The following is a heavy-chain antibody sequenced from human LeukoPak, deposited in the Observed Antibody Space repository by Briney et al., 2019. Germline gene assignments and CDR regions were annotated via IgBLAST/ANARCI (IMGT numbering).Heavy chain of an antibody. Sequence: ASVKVSCKASGYTFTSYYMHWVRQAPGQGLEWMGRINPNSGGTNYAQKFQGRVTMTRDTSISTAYMELSRLRSDDTAVYYCARGTYYYGSGSYSEWGQGTLVTVSS. D-gene: IGHD3-10*01. CDR2: INPNSGGT. CDR1: GYTFTSYY. J-gene: IGHJ4*02. V-gene: IGHV1-2*06. CDR3: ARGTYYYGSGSYSE.